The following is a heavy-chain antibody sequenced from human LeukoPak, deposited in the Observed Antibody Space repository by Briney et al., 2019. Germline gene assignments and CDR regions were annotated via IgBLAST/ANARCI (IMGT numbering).Heavy chain of an antibody. CDR3: AKDDWL. CDR2: IRYDGSNK. CDR1: GFTFSIHD. D-gene: IGHD2-21*01. Sequence: GGSLRLSCAASGFTFSIHDMHWVRQAPGKGLEWVAFIRYDGSNKYYADSVKGRFTISRDNSKNTLYLQMDSLRAEDTAVYCCAKDDWLWGRGTLVTVSS. V-gene: IGHV3-30*02. J-gene: IGHJ4*02.